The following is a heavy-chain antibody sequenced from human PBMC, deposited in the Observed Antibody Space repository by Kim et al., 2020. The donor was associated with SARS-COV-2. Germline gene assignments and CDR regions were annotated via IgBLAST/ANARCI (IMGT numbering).Heavy chain of an antibody. V-gene: IGHV3-9*01. Sequence: GGSLRLSCAASGFTFDDYAMHWVRQAPGKGLEWVSGISWNSGSIGYADSVKGRFTISRDNAKNSLYLQMNSLRAEDTALYYCAKALGLRLTQRDYFDYWGQGTLVTVSS. CDR2: ISWNSGSI. J-gene: IGHJ4*02. D-gene: IGHD3-16*01. CDR1: GFTFDDYA. CDR3: AKALGLRLTQRDYFDY.